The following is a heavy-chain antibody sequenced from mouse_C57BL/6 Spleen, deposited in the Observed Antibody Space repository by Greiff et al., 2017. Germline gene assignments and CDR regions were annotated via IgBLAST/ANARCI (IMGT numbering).Heavy chain of an antibody. Sequence: QVQLKQSGAELMKPGASVKLSCKATGYTFTGYWIEWVKQRPGHGLEWIGEILPGSGSPNYNAKFKGKATFTADTSSNTAYMQLSSLTTEDSAIYYCARRAAQALDYWGQGTTLTVSS. D-gene: IGHD3-2*02. CDR1: GYTFTGYW. V-gene: IGHV1-9*01. CDR2: ILPGSGSP. J-gene: IGHJ2*01. CDR3: ARRAAQALDY.